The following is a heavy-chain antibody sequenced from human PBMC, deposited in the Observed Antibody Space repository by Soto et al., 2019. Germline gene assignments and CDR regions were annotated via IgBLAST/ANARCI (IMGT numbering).Heavy chain of an antibody. J-gene: IGHJ4*02. CDR1: GFTFSSYA. CDR3: AKARAPKNRLREPRSD. V-gene: IGHV3-23*01. Sequence: GGSLRLSCAAPGFTFSSYAMSWVRQAPGKGLEWVSAISGSGGSTYYADSVKGRFTISRDNSKNTLYLQMNSLRAEETAVYYCAKARAPKNRLREPRSDWGQGTLVTVSS. CDR2: ISGSGGST. D-gene: IGHD4-17*01.